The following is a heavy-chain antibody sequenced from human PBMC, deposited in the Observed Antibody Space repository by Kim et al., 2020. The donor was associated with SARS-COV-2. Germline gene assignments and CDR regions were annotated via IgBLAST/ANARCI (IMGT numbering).Heavy chain of an antibody. D-gene: IGHD6-6*01. V-gene: IGHV3-30*07. CDR3: ARDHIAARPGWFDP. J-gene: IGHJ5*02. Sequence: ANSGEGRFTVARDNSKNTLYPQRNSLRAEDTAVYYCARDHIAARPGWFDPWGQGTLVTVSS.